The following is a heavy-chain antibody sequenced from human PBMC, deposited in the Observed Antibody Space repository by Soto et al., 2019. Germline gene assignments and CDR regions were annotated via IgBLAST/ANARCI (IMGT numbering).Heavy chain of an antibody. V-gene: IGHV1-8*01. J-gene: IGHJ4*02. D-gene: IGHD4-4*01. Sequence: ALVKVSCKASRYTFISYDINWVRQATGQGLEWMGWMNPKSANTGYAQNFQGRVTMTRNTSISTAYMELSSLRSEDTAVYYCARSPSWETTVTPYYFDYWGQGTLVTVS. CDR2: MNPKSANT. CDR3: ARSPSWETTVTPYYFDY. CDR1: RYTFISYD.